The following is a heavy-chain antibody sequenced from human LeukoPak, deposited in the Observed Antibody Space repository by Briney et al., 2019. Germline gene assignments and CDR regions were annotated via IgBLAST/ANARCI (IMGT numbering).Heavy chain of an antibody. CDR1: GFTFSDYY. Sequence: GGSLRLPCAASGFTFSDYYMSWIRQAPGKGLQWVSFISSSGRTIYYADSVKGRFAISRDNARNSVYLQMSSLRAEDTALYYCARVPGGDLVDYWGQGTLVTVSS. V-gene: IGHV3-11*01. J-gene: IGHJ4*02. D-gene: IGHD6-6*01. CDR2: ISSSGRTI. CDR3: ARVPGGDLVDY.